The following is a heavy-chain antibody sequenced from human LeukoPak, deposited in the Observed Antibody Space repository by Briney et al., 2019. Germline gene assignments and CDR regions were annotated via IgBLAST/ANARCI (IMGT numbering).Heavy chain of an antibody. CDR1: GGSISSGSYY. CDR3: ARDYGDIPPDWYYDL. CDR2: IYYSGST. D-gene: IGHD4-17*01. Sequence: SETLSLTCTVSGGSISSGSYYWTWIRQHPGKGLEWIGYIYYSGSTYYNPSLKSRVTISVDTSKDQFSLKLSSVTAADTAVYYCARDYGDIPPDWYYDLWGRGTLVTVSS. J-gene: IGHJ2*01. V-gene: IGHV4-31*03.